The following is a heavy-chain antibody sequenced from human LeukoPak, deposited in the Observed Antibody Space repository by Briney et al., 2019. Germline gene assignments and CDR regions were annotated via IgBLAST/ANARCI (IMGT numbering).Heavy chain of an antibody. D-gene: IGHD6-13*01. J-gene: IGHJ1*01. CDR3: ARREAATGKKYYQY. CDR2: IDQDERDK. V-gene: IGHV3-7*01. CDR1: GFTFSSSS. Sequence: GGSLRLSCAASGFTFSSSSMHWVRQAPGKGLEWVATIDQDERDKSYVASVKGRFTISRDNAKNSLYLQMNSLRAEDTAVYYCARREAATGKKYYQYWGQGTLVTVSS.